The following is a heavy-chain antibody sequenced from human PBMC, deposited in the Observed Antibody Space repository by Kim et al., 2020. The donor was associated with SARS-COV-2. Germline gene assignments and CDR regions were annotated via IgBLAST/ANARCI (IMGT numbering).Heavy chain of an antibody. CDR3: ARGPGGMATIVGAFDI. D-gene: IGHD5-12*01. J-gene: IGHJ3*02. V-gene: IGHV4-31*03. CDR1: GGSISSGGYY. CDR2: IYYSGST. Sequence: SETLSLTCTVSGGSISSGGYYWSWIRQHPGKGLEWIGYIYYSGSTYYNPSLKSRVTISVDTSKNQFSLKLSSVTAADTAVYYCARGPGGMATIVGAFDIWGHGTMVTVSS.